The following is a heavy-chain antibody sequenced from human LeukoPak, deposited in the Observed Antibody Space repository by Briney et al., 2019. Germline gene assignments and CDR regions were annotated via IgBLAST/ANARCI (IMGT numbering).Heavy chain of an antibody. V-gene: IGHV3-74*01. Sequence: GGALRLSCADSGFTFSSHSRRWGRHAPGKRLVWGSRINSDGSSTSYADSVKGRFTISRDNAKNTLYLQMNSLRAEDTAVYYCARGGRRFWGQGTLVTVSS. CDR3: ARGGRRF. CDR2: INSDGSST. J-gene: IGHJ4*02. D-gene: IGHD3-16*01. CDR1: GFTFSSHS.